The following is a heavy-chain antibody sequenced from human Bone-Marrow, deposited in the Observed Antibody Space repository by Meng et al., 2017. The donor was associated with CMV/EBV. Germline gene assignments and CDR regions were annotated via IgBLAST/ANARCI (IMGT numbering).Heavy chain of an antibody. CDR3: ARGGFWSGYDPPSY. CDR2: INHSGST. CDR1: GGSFSGYY. Sequence: SETLSLTCAVYGGSFSGYYWSWIRQPPGKGLEWIGEINHSGSTNYNPSLKSRVTISVDTSKNQFSLKLSSVTAADTAVYYCARGGFWSGYDPPSYWGQGTLVTVSS. J-gene: IGHJ4*02. V-gene: IGHV4-34*01. D-gene: IGHD3-3*01.